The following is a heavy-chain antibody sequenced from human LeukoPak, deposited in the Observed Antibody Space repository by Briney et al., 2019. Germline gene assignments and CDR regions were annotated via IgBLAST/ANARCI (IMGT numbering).Heavy chain of an antibody. CDR1: GFTVSSNY. Sequence: GGSLRLSCAASGFTVSSNYMSWVRQAPGKGLEWVSVIYSGGSTYYADSVKGRFTISRDNAKNSLYLQMNSLRAEDTAVYYCARTYCSSTSCYNPFDYWGQGTLVTVSS. V-gene: IGHV3-66*01. D-gene: IGHD2-2*02. J-gene: IGHJ4*02. CDR2: IYSGGST. CDR3: ARTYCSSTSCYNPFDY.